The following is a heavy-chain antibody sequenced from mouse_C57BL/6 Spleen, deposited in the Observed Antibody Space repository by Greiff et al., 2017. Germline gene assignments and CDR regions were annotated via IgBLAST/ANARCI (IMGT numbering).Heavy chain of an antibody. D-gene: IGHD1-1*01. CDR2: IYPGSGST. Sequence: QVQLQQPGAELVKPGASVKMSCKASGYTFTSYWITWVKQRPGQGLEWIGDIYPGSGSTNYNEKFKSKATLTVDTSSSTAYMQLSSLTSEDSAVYYCARRGTTVVKGNYFDYWGQGTTLTVSS. V-gene: IGHV1-55*01. CDR1: GYTFTSYW. J-gene: IGHJ2*01. CDR3: ARRGTTVVKGNYFDY.